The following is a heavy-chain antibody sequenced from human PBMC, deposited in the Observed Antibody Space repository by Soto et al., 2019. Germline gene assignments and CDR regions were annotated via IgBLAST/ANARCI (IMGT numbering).Heavy chain of an antibody. Sequence: EAFLVESGGGLVQPGGSLRLSCAASGFTFSNYDMNWVRQAPGKGLEWVSYISHSGASIDYADSVRGRFTISRGNAKNSLYLQMNSLRAEDTAVYYCARDAPLPQGRWLNLDFWGQGTLVTVSS. CDR1: GFTFSNYD. V-gene: IGHV3-48*03. CDR2: ISHSGASI. D-gene: IGHD5-12*01. CDR3: ARDAPLPQGRWLNLDF. J-gene: IGHJ4*02.